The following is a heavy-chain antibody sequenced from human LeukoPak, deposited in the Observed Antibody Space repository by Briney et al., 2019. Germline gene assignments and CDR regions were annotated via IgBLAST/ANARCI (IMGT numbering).Heavy chain of an antibody. Sequence: PGGSLRLSCAASGFTFSSYWMSWVRQAPGNGLEWVANIKQDGSEKYYVDSVKGRFTISRDNAKNSLYLQMNSLRAEDTAVCYCAAPDHGHDYWGQGTLVTVSS. CDR1: GFTFSSYW. CDR3: AAPDHGHDY. J-gene: IGHJ4*02. CDR2: IKQDGSEK. V-gene: IGHV3-7*01.